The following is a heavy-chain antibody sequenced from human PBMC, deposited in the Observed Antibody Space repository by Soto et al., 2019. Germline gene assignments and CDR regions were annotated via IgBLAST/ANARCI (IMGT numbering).Heavy chain of an antibody. CDR2: IVPIFETL. D-gene: IGHD6-19*01. Sequence: QVQLVQSGAEVKKPGSSVKVSCKASGATFSGYAINWVRQAPGQGLEWLGRIVPIFETLNYAERFQGRVAITAEESTTTVYLGLTNLTHEDTAVYYCVVMGNVAVSNPRSFDYWGQGTQVTVSS. J-gene: IGHJ4*02. V-gene: IGHV1-69*18. CDR3: VVMGNVAVSNPRSFDY. CDR1: GATFSGYA.